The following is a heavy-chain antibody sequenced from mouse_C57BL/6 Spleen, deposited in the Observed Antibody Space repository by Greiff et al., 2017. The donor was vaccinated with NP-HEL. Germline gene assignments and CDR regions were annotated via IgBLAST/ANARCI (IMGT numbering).Heavy chain of an antibody. CDR2: IDPDDGAT. V-gene: IGHV14-2*01. J-gene: IGHJ2*01. Sequence: VQLQQSGAALVKPGASVKLSCTASGFNFTDYYMHWVQQRPEQGLEWIGRIDPDDGATNYAPKFQGKATITADTSSNTAYLQLSSLTSEDTAVDYCASDWGYWGQGTTLTVSS. CDR1: GFNFTDYY. CDR3: ASDWGY.